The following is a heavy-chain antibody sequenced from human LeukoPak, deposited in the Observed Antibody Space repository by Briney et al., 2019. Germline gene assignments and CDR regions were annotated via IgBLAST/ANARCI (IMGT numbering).Heavy chain of an antibody. CDR2: INHSGST. CDR3: ARRRRGSSRIIDY. V-gene: IGHV4-34*01. J-gene: IGHJ4*02. CDR1: GGSFSGYY. Sequence: PSETLSLTCAVYGGSFSGYYWSWIRQPPGKGLEWIGEINHSGSTNYNPSLKSRVTISVDTSKNQFSLKLSSVTAADTAVYYCARRRRGSSRIIDYWGQGTLVTVSS. D-gene: IGHD6-13*01.